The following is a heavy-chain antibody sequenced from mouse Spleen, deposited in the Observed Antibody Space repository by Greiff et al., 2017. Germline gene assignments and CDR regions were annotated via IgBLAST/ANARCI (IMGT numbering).Heavy chain of an antibody. V-gene: IGHV1-20*01. Sequence: VQLQQSGPELVKPGDSVKISCKASGYSFTGYFMNWVMQSHGKSLEWIGRINPYNGDTFYNQKFKGKATLTVDQSSSTAHMELRSLTSEDSAVYYCARGEDYYGSSYVHAMDYWGQGTSVTVSS. D-gene: IGHD1-1*01. CDR3: ARGEDYYGSSYVHAMDY. J-gene: IGHJ4*01. CDR1: GYSFTGYF. CDR2: INPYNGDT.